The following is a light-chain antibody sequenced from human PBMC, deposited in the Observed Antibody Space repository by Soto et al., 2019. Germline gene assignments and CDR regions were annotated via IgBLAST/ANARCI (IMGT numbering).Light chain of an antibody. J-gene: IGKJ4*01. Sequence: EIVLTQSPATLSLSPWERATLSCRASQSVRSYLTWYQQKPGQAPRLLVYDASNRAAGVPARFSGSGSGTDFTLTISSLEPEDFAVYYCQHRSSWPLTFGGGTKVEI. CDR3: QHRSSWPLT. CDR1: QSVRSY. V-gene: IGKV3-11*01. CDR2: DAS.